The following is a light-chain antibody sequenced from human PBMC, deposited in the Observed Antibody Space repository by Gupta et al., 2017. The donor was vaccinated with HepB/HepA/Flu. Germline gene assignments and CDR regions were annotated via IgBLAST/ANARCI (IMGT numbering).Light chain of an antibody. CDR1: SSNIGAGYD. CDR3: QSYDSSLSASV. J-gene: IGLJ1*01. V-gene: IGLV1-40*01. Sequence: QSVLTQPPSVSGAPGQRVTISCTGSSSNIGAGYDVHWYQQVPGTAPKLLISGNSNRPSGVPDRFSGSKSGTSASLAITGLQAEDEADYYCQSYDSSLSASVFGTGTKVTVL. CDR2: GNS.